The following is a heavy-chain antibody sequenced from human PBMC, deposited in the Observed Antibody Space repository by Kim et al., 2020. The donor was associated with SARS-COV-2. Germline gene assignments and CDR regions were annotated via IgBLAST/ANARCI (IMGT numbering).Heavy chain of an antibody. V-gene: IGHV1-8*01. CDR3: ARGREGILWFGESPFDY. D-gene: IGHD3-10*01. J-gene: IGHJ4*02. Sequence: FQGRVTMTRNTSISTAYMELSSLRSEDTAVYYCARGREGILWFGESPFDYWGQGTLVTVSS.